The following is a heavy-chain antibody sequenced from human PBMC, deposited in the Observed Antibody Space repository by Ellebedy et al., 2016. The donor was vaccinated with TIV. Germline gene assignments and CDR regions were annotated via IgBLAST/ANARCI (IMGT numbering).Heavy chain of an antibody. Sequence: GESLKISXKGSGYSFTSYWISWVRQMPGKGLEWMGRIDPSDSYTNYSPSFQGHVTISADKSISTAYLQWSSLKASDTGTYYCARHSSGSYHSTGYYWGQGTLVTVSS. CDR2: IDPSDSYT. J-gene: IGHJ4*02. D-gene: IGHD1-26*01. V-gene: IGHV5-10-1*01. CDR3: ARHSSGSYHSTGYY. CDR1: GYSFTSYW.